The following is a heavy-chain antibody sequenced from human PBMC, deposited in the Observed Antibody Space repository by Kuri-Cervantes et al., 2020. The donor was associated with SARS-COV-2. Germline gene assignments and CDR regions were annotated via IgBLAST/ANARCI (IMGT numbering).Heavy chain of an antibody. CDR2: INAGNGNT. Sequence: ASVKVSCKASGYTFTSYAMHWVRQAPGQRLEWMGWINAGNGNTKYSQKFQGRVTITRDTSASTAYMELSSLRSEDTAVYYCARRVSSSWPNWFDPWGQGTLVTVSS. J-gene: IGHJ5*02. CDR1: GYTFTSYA. CDR3: ARRVSSSWPNWFDP. V-gene: IGHV1-3*01. D-gene: IGHD6-13*01.